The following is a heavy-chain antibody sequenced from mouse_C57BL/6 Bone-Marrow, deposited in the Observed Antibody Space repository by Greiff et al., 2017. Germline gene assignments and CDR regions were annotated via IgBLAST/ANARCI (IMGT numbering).Heavy chain of an antibody. CDR1: GYTFTSYD. V-gene: IGHV1-85*01. D-gene: IGHD1-1*01. Sequence: QVQLKQSGPELVKPGASVKLSCKASGYTFTSYDINWVKQRPGQGLEWIGWIYPRDGSTKYNEKFKGKATLTVDTSSSTAYMELHSLTSVDSAVYLCASSLTTVGATEGFAYWGQGTLVTVSA. CDR2: IYPRDGST. CDR3: ASSLTTVGATEGFAY. J-gene: IGHJ3*01.